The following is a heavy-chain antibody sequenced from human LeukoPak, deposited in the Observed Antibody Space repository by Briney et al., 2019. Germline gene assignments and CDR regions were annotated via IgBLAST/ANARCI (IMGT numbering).Heavy chain of an antibody. Sequence: SETLSLTCTLSGYSITSGTYYWNWIRQPAGKGLEWIGRIFSTGSTNYNPSLKSRVTMSVDTSKNQFSLNLSSVTAADTAVYYCARGAYGSGSGNGFNIWGQGTTVTVSS. CDR3: ARGAYGSGSGNGFNI. CDR2: IFSTGST. V-gene: IGHV4-61*02. J-gene: IGHJ3*02. D-gene: IGHD3-10*01. CDR1: GYSITSGTYY.